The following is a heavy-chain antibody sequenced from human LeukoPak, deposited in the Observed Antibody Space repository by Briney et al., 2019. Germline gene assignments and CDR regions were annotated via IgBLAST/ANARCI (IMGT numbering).Heavy chain of an antibody. Sequence: GASVAVSCKASGYTFTAYMHWVRQAPGQGLEWMGWINPSRGGTNYPQNFQGRVTITRDPSTSTAYMELSRLTSDDTAVYYCARGWRSGAFDIWGQGTMVTVSS. V-gene: IGHV1-2*02. J-gene: IGHJ3*02. CDR1: GYTFTAY. D-gene: IGHD2-21*01. CDR2: INPSRGGT. CDR3: ARGWRSGAFDI.